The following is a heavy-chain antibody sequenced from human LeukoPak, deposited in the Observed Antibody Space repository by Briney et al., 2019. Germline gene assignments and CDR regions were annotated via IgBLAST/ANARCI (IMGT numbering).Heavy chain of an antibody. CDR2: IIPIFGTA. Sequence: ASVKVSCKASGGTFSSYAISWVRQAPGQGLEWMGRIIPIFGTANYAQKFQGRVTITTDESTSTAYMELSSLRSEDTAVYYCARGGYYYDSSGRRTGWGYWGQGTLVTVSS. CDR3: ARGGYYYDSSGRRTGWGY. V-gene: IGHV1-69*05. D-gene: IGHD3-22*01. CDR1: GGTFSSYA. J-gene: IGHJ4*02.